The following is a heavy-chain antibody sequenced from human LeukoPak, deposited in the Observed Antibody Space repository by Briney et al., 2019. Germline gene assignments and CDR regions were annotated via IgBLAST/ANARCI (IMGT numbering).Heavy chain of an antibody. D-gene: IGHD3-22*01. Sequence: GGSLRLSCAASGFTFSSYGMHWVRQAPGKGLTWVALISFDGSYKYYPDSVKGRFTISRDNSKNTLYLQMNSLRAEDTAVYYCAKSGDDSSGYYYVPWNWGQGTLVTVSS. J-gene: IGHJ4*02. CDR1: GFTFSSYG. CDR2: ISFDGSYK. CDR3: AKSGDDSSGYYYVPWN. V-gene: IGHV3-30*18.